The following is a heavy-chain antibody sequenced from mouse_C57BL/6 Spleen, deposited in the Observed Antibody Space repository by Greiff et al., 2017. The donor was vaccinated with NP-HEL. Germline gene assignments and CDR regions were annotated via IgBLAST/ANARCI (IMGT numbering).Heavy chain of an antibody. CDR3: ARGYGSFAY. V-gene: IGHV5-4*03. CDR2: ISDGGSYT. CDR1: GFTFSSYA. J-gene: IGHJ3*01. D-gene: IGHD1-1*01. Sequence: EVKVVESGGGLVKPGGSLKLSCAASGFTFSSYAMSWVRQTPEKRLEWVATISDGGSYTYYPDNVKGRFTISRDNAKNNLYLQMSHLKSEDTAMYYCARGYGSFAYWGQGTLVTVSA.